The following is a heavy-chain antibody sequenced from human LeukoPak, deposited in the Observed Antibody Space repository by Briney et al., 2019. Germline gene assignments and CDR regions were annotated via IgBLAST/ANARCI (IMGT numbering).Heavy chain of an antibody. CDR1: GFTFSSYS. D-gene: IGHD5-12*01. CDR2: ISSSSSYI. CDR3: AKEGGDVDIVATITYYYYGMDV. V-gene: IGHV3-21*01. Sequence: GGSLRLSCAASGFTFSSYSMNWVRQAPGKGLEWVSSISSSSSYIYYAVSVKGRFTISRDNAKKSLYLQMNSLRAEDTAVYYCAKEGGDVDIVATITYYYYGMDVWGQGTTVTVSS. J-gene: IGHJ6*02.